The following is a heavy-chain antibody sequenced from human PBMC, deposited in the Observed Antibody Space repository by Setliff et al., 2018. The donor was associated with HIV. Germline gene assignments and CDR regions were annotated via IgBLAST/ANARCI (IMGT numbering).Heavy chain of an antibody. V-gene: IGHV1-2*02. CDR3: TRTKNLTGYYFSPTYCFDS. CDR2: INPNSSDT. CDR1: GYTFTSYA. D-gene: IGHD3-9*01. J-gene: IGHJ4*02. Sequence: ASVKVSCKASGYTFTSYAMNWVRQAPGQGLEWMGWINPNSSDTNYAQKFQGRVTMTRDTSISSVYMELSRLTSDDTALYYCTRTKNLTGYYFSPTYCFDSWGQGTLVTVSS.